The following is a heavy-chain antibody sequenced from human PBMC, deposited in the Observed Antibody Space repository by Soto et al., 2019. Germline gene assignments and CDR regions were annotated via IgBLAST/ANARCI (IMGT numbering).Heavy chain of an antibody. J-gene: IGHJ6*02. CDR2: IVVGSGNT. V-gene: IGHV1-58*01. CDR3: AAASTDYDMLAGGMDV. Sequence: QMQLVQSGPEVKKPGTSVKVSCKASGFTFTSSAVQWVRQARGQRLEWIGWIVVGSGNTNYAQKFQGRVTVAWDMSTSTAYMELSSLRSEDTAVYYCAAASTDYDMLAGGMDVWGQGTTVTVSS. CDR1: GFTFTSSA. D-gene: IGHD3-9*01.